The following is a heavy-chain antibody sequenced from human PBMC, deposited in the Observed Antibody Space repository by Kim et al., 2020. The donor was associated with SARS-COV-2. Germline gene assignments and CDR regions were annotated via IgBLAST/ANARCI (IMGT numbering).Heavy chain of an antibody. J-gene: IGHJ5*02. D-gene: IGHD1-7*01. V-gene: IGHV4-4*09. Sequence: NPSLKSRVTISVDTSKNQFSLKLTSVTAADTAVYYCARYSENYQAGWFDPWGLGTLVTVSS. CDR3: ARYSENYQAGWFDP.